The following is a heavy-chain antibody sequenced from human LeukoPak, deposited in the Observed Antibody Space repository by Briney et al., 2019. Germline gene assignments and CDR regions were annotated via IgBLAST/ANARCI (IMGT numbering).Heavy chain of an antibody. CDR1: AFTFSNYW. CDR2: INKDGSGK. CDR3: ARDPCLSGVHLDC. V-gene: IGHV3-7*01. Sequence: PGGSLRLSCAASAFTFSNYWMNWVRQAPGKGLEWVANINKDGSGKYYVDSVKGRFTISRDNAKNSLYLQMNSLRAEDTAVYYCARDPCLSGVHLDCWGQGTLVTVSS. J-gene: IGHJ4*02. D-gene: IGHD3-10*01.